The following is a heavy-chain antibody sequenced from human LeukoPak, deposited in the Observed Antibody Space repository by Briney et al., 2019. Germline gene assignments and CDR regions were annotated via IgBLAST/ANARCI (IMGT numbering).Heavy chain of an antibody. CDR1: GFTFSSYG. J-gene: IGHJ3*02. Sequence: PGGSLRLSCAASGFTFSSYGMHWVRQAPGKGLEWVAFIRYDGSNKYYADSVKGRFTISRDNSKNTLYLQMNSLRAEDTAVYYCASRSSSWYAFDIWGQGTMVTVSS. CDR3: ASRSSSWYAFDI. V-gene: IGHV3-30*02. CDR2: IRYDGSNK. D-gene: IGHD6-13*01.